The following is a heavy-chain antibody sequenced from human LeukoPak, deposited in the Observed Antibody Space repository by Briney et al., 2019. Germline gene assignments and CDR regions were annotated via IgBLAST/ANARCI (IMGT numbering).Heavy chain of an antibody. V-gene: IGHV3-23*01. D-gene: IGHD3-22*01. Sequence: GGSLRLSCAASGFIFSSYAMSWVRRAPGKGLEWVSAISGSGGSTYYADSVKGRFTISRDNSKNTLYLQMNSLRAEDTAVYYCAKEVRGSGYLGAFDYWGQGTLVTVSS. CDR3: AKEVRGSGYLGAFDY. CDR1: GFIFSSYA. CDR2: ISGSGGST. J-gene: IGHJ4*02.